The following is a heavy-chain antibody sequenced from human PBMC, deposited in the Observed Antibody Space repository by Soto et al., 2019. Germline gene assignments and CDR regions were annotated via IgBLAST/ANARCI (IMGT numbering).Heavy chain of an antibody. V-gene: IGHV4-59*08. CDR3: ARRGGYSYGKGYNWFDP. CDR2: IYYSGST. CDR1: GGSISSYY. D-gene: IGHD5-18*01. Sequence: SETLSLTCTVSGGSISSYYWSWIRQPPGKGLEWIGYIYYSGSTNYNPSLKSRVTISVDTSKNQFSLKLSSVTAADTAVYYCARRGGYSYGKGYNWFDPGGQGPLFTVS. J-gene: IGHJ5*02.